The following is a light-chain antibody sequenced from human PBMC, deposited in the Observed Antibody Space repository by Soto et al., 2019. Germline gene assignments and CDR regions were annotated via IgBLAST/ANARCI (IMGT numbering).Light chain of an antibody. V-gene: IGKV3-15*01. J-gene: IGKJ1*01. CDR1: QSVTSS. Sequence: EIMMTRYPATLRVSPGERATLSCRASQSVTSSLAWYKQKPGHAPRLLIYGVSTRATGIPARFSGSGSGTEFTLTINSMKSEDFAVYYCQQYNTRWTFGHGTKVDIK. CDR3: QQYNTRWT. CDR2: GVS.